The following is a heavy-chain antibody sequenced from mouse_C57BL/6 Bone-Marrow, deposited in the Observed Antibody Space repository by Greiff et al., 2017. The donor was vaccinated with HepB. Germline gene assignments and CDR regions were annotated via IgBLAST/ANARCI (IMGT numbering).Heavy chain of an antibody. Sequence: EVQLVESGGGLVKPGGSLKLSCAASGFTFSSYTMSWVRQTPEKRLEWVATISGGGGNTYYPDSVKGRFTISRDNAKNTLYLQMSSLRSEDTALYYCARRYYGNFDYWGQGTTLTVSS. D-gene: IGHD2-1*01. V-gene: IGHV5-9*01. J-gene: IGHJ2*01. CDR1: GFTFSSYT. CDR3: ARRYYGNFDY. CDR2: ISGGGGNT.